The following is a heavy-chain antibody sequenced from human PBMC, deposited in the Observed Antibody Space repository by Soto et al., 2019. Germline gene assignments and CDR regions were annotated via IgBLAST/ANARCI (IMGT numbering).Heavy chain of an antibody. CDR1: GCSISSYY. V-gene: IGHV4-4*07. CDR2: IDTSGTT. CDR3: ARGPRGYVYYHGMDV. Sequence: PXETLSLTCTVSGCSISSYYVSWIRQSAGKGLEWIGRIDTSGTTNYNPSLKSRVTMSVDASKNHFSLNLSSVTAADTAVYYCARGPRGYVYYHGMDVWGQGTTVTVSS. J-gene: IGHJ6*02. D-gene: IGHD3-10*01.